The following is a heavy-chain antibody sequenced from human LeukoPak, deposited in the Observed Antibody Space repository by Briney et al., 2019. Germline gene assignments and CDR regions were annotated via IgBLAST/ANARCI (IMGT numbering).Heavy chain of an antibody. D-gene: IGHD3-22*01. CDR2: IDWDDDK. CDR1: GFSLSTSGMC. V-gene: IGHV2-70*11. CDR3: ALSSGYYDDAFDI. Sequence: ESGPALVKPTQTLTLTCTFSGFSLSTSGMCVSWIRQPPGKALEWLARIDWDDDKYYSTSLKTRLTISKDTSKNQVVLTMTNMDPVDTATHYCALSSGYYDDAFDIWGQGTMVTVSS. J-gene: IGHJ3*02.